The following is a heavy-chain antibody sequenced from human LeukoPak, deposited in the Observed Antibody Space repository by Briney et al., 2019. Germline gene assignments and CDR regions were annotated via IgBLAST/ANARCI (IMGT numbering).Heavy chain of an antibody. CDR1: GFTLSSYE. J-gene: IGHJ4*02. Sequence: GGSLRLSCTVSGFTLSSYEMSWIRQAPGRGLEWVSSIDYDGGSGHYADSVKGRFTISRDNSNNTLFLHLNSLRGEDTAVYYCARDPPLDYGDYTRWGQGTLVTVSS. CDR3: ARDPPLDYGDYTR. CDR2: IDYDGGSG. V-gene: IGHV3-23*01. D-gene: IGHD4-17*01.